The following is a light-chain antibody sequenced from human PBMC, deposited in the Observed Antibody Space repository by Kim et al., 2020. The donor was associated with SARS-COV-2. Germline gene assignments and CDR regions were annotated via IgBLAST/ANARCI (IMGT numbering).Light chain of an antibody. J-gene: IGKJ5*01. CDR3: QQYDLWPPVT. CDR1: QSVSSN. V-gene: IGKV3-15*01. Sequence: SPGESATLSCRASQSVSSNVAWYQQKPGQTPRLLIYGASTRATGIPARFSGSGSGIEFTLTISSLQSGDFAVYYCQQYDLWPPVTFGQGTRLEIK. CDR2: GAS.